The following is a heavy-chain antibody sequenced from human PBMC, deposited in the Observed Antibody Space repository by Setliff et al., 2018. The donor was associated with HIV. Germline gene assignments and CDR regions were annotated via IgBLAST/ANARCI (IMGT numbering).Heavy chain of an antibody. D-gene: IGHD5-12*01. J-gene: IGHJ4*02. V-gene: IGHV3-11*04. CDR1: GFTFSDYY. CDR3: HSGYDTEAQSYFDY. Sequence: GGSLRLSCAASGFTFSDYYTSWIRQAPGKGLEWISYISGSGSTMYFADSVKGRFTISRDNAKNTLYLQMNSLRAEDTGVYYCHSGYDTEAQSYFDYWGQGALVTVSS. CDR2: ISGSGSTM.